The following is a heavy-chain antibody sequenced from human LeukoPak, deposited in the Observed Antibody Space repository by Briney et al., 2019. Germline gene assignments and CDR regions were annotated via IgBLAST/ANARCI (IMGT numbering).Heavy chain of an antibody. CDR2: ISGSGGST. J-gene: IGHJ4*02. D-gene: IGHD5-24*01. CDR3: AKRGPVEMATSYYFDY. Sequence: GGSLRLSCAASGFTVSSNYMSWVRQAPGKGLEWVSAISGSGGSTYYADSVKGRFTISRDNSKNTLYLQMNSLRAEDTAVYYCAKRGPVEMATSYYFDYWGQGTLVTVSS. V-gene: IGHV3-23*01. CDR1: GFTVSSNY.